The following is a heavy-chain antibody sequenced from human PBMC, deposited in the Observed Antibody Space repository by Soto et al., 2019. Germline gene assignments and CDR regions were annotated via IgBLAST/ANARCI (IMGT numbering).Heavy chain of an antibody. CDR2: INPSGGST. Sequence: GASVKVSCKASGYTFTSYYVHWVRQAPGQGLEWMGIINPSGGSTSYAQKFQGRVTMTRDTSTSTVYMELSSLRSEDTAVYYCARDRPYGYDFWSGFRTLPHYYYYKDVWGKGTTVTVSS. CDR3: ARDRPYGYDFWSGFRTLPHYYYYKDV. D-gene: IGHD3-3*01. CDR1: GYTFTSYY. V-gene: IGHV1-46*03. J-gene: IGHJ6*03.